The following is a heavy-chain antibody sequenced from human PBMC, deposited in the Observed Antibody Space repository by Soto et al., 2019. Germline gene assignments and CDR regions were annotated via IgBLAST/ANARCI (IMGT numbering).Heavy chain of an antibody. Sequence: PSETLSLTCAVSGGSISTSNWWSCVRQPPGKGLEWIGEIYRSGSSNYNPSLKSRVTISVDKSKNQFSLKLSSVTAADTAVYYCASSFYDFWSAHPNWLDPWGQGILVTVSS. CDR2: IYRSGSS. CDR1: GGSISTSNW. J-gene: IGHJ5*02. CDR3: ASSFYDFWSAHPNWLDP. D-gene: IGHD3-3*01. V-gene: IGHV4-4*02.